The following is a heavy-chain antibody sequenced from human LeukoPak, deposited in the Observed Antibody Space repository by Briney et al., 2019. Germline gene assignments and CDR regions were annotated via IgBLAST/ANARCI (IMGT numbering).Heavy chain of an antibody. CDR2: IYYIGST. Sequence: SETLSLTCTVSGGSISSSSSYWGWIRHPPGTGLEWIGSIYYIGSTYYNPSPKSPVTIFVDTSKNQFSLKLSSVTAADTAVYYCARAWGYWGSNLHFDYWGQGTLVTVSS. CDR1: GGSISSSSSY. CDR3: ARAWGYWGSNLHFDY. J-gene: IGHJ4*02. D-gene: IGHD7-27*01. V-gene: IGHV4-39*07.